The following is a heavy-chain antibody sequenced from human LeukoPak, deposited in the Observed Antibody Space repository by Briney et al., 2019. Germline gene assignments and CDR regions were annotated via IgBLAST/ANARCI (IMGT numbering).Heavy chain of an antibody. CDR2: IYYSGST. D-gene: IGHD3-10*01. CDR1: GGSISSYY. CDR3: ARVGGSGSYYSFSEYYFDY. Sequence: SETLSLTCTVSGGSISSYYWSWIRQPPGKGLEWIGYIYYSGSTNYNPSLKSRVTISVDTSKNQFSLKLSSVTAADTAVYYCARVGGSGSYYSFSEYYFDYWGQGTLVTVSS. V-gene: IGHV4-59*01. J-gene: IGHJ4*02.